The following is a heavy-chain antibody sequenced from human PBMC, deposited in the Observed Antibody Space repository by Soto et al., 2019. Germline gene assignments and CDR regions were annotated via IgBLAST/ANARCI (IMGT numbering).Heavy chain of an antibody. CDR3: ARDFRDGYITYYFDY. CDR1: GFTFSSYG. CDR2: IWYDGSNK. V-gene: IGHV3-33*01. Sequence: GGSLRLSCAASGFTFSSYGMHWVRQAPGKGLEWVAVIWYDGSNKYYADSVKGRFTISRDNSKNTLYLQMNSLRAEDTAVYYCARDFRDGYITYYFDYWGQGTLVTVSS. D-gene: IGHD5-12*01. J-gene: IGHJ4*02.